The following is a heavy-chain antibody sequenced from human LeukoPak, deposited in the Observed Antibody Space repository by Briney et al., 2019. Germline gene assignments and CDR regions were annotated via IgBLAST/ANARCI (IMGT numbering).Heavy chain of an antibody. Sequence: SETLSLTCTVSGGSISSSSYYWGWIRQPPGKGLEWIGSIYYSGSTYYNPSLKSRVTISVDTSKNQFSLKLSPVTAADTAVYYCARDRLLWFGELLYWGQGTLVTVSS. J-gene: IGHJ4*02. CDR3: ARDRLLWFGELLY. V-gene: IGHV4-39*07. CDR1: GGSISSSSYY. D-gene: IGHD3-10*01. CDR2: IYYSGST.